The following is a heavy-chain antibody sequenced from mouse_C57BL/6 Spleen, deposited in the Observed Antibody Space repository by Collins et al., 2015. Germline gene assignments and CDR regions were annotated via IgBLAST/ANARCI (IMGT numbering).Heavy chain of an antibody. J-gene: IGHJ3*01. D-gene: IGHD2-2*01. CDR2: IGNKANGYTT. CDR1: GFTFTDYY. Sequence: EVNLVESGGGLVQPGGSLSLSCAASGFTFTDYYMNWVRQPPGKALEWLGFIGNKANGYTTEYSASVKGRFTISRDNSQSILYQMNALRAEDSASYYCAGSKYGYDGWFTYWGQGTLVTVSA. CDR3: AGSKYGYDGWFTY. V-gene: IGHV7-3*01.